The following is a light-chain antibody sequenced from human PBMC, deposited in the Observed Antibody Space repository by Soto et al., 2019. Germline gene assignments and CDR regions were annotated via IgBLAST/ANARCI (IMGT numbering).Light chain of an antibody. Sequence: EIVMTQSPATLSVSPGERATLSCRASQSVSSNLAWYQQKPGQAPRLLIYGALTRATGVPARFSGSGSGTEFTLTISSLQSEDFALYYCQQYNNWPPYTFGQGTKLEIK. CDR1: QSVSSN. J-gene: IGKJ2*01. CDR2: GAL. V-gene: IGKV3-15*01. CDR3: QQYNNWPPYT.